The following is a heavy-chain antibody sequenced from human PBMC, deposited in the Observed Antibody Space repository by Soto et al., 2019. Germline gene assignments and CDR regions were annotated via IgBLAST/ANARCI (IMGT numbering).Heavy chain of an antibody. V-gene: IGHV3-30-3*01. CDR3: ARGEAYNWNYVGGGFDY. CDR2: ISYDGSNK. Sequence: QVQLVESRGGMVQPGRSLRLSCAASGFTFSSYAMHWVRQAPGKGLEWVAVISYDGSNKYYADSVKGRFTISRDNSKNTLYLQMNSLRAEDTAVYYCARGEAYNWNYVGGGFDYWGQGTLVTVSS. CDR1: GFTFSSYA. D-gene: IGHD1-7*01. J-gene: IGHJ4*02.